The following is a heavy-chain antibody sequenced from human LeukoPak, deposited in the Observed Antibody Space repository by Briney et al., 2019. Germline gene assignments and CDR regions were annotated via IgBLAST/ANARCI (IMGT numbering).Heavy chain of an antibody. CDR2: IYYSGST. Sequence: SETLSPTCTVSGGSISSSSYYWGWIRQPPGKGLEWIGSIYYSGSTYYNPSLKSRVTISVDTSKNQFSLKLSSVTAAHTAVYYCARTQSSSPDHDAFDIWGQGTMVTVSS. V-gene: IGHV4-39*07. CDR3: ARTQSSSPDHDAFDI. D-gene: IGHD6-6*01. CDR1: GGSISSSSYY. J-gene: IGHJ3*02.